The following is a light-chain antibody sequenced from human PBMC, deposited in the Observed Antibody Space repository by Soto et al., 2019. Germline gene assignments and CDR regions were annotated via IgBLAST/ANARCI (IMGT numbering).Light chain of an antibody. V-gene: IGKV1-33*01. Sequence: DIPMTQSPSSLSTSVGDRVIVTCQASHDIRNSLNWFQQKEGKAPRLLIYGGSNLEIGVPTRFRGSGSGTDFNLTISSLHPEDVATDFCQQYQKLPLTFGQGTRLDIK. CDR1: HDIRNS. J-gene: IGKJ5*01. CDR2: GGS. CDR3: QQYQKLPLT.